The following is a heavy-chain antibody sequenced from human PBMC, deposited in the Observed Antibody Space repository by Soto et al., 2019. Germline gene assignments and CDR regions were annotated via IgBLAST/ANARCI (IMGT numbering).Heavy chain of an antibody. J-gene: IGHJ6*02. Sequence: QVQLVESGGGVVPPGRYLILSCAASGFTFNTYALHWFRQAPGTGLQWLAVISSDGSNENYADSVQGRFTVSRDNSGNTLYLQMNSLRMEDTAVYYCARDFLAPGLGPARPDRYFYYYGMDVWGQGTSVTVS. CDR3: ARDFLAPGLGPARPDRYFYYYGMDV. CDR1: GFTFNTYA. V-gene: IGHV3-30*14. CDR2: ISSDGSNE. D-gene: IGHD6-6*01.